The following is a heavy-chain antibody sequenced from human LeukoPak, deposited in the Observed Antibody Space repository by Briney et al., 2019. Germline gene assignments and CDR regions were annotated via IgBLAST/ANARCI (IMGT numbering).Heavy chain of an antibody. V-gene: IGHV4-4*07. D-gene: IGHD1-26*01. CDR1: GGSISSYY. CDR3: ASSSGSYSPFDY. CDR2: IYTSGST. Sequence: NASETLSLTCTVSGGSISSYYWSWIRQPAGKGLEWIGRIYTSGSTNYNPSLKSRVTMSVDTSKNQFSLKLSSVTAADTAVYYCASSSGSYSPFDYWGQGTLVTVSS. J-gene: IGHJ4*02.